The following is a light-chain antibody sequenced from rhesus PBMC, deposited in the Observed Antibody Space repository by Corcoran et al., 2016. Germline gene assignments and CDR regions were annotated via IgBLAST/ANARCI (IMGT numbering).Light chain of an antibody. V-gene: IGKV3-24*04. CDR3: QQSSNLWT. J-gene: IGKJ1*01. CDR1: QSVGSY. Sequence: ETVVTQSPATLSLSPGERATLSCRASQSVGSYLAWYRQKPGQAPRHLIYGASSRATGIPDRFSGSGSGTDFTLTISSLEPENFGLYYCQQSSNLWTFGQGTKVEIK. CDR2: GAS.